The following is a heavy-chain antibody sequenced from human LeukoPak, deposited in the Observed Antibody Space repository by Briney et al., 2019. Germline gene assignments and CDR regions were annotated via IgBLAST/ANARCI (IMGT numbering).Heavy chain of an antibody. CDR3: ASSRGGNRPYYFDY. CDR2: IYYSGST. J-gene: IGHJ4*02. Sequence: SETLSLTCTVSGGSISSSSYYWGWIRQPPGKGLEWIGSIYYSGSTYYNPSLKSRVTISVDTSKNQFSLKLSSVTAADTAVYYCASSRGGNRPYYFDYWGQGTLVTVSS. CDR1: GGSISSSSYY. D-gene: IGHD4-23*01. V-gene: IGHV4-39*07.